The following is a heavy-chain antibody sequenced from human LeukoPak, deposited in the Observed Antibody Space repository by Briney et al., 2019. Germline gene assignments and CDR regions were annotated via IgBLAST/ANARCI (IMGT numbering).Heavy chain of an antibody. CDR1: GYTFTNYG. Sequence: ASVKVSCKASGYTFTNYGVTWVRQAPGQGLEWMGWISAYNGNTNSAQKFRGRVTMTTDTSTTTTYMELRSLRSDDTAVYYCATNEGYDFWSVSSRPFDIWGQGTKVTVSS. J-gene: IGHJ3*02. CDR2: ISAYNGNT. D-gene: IGHD3-3*01. CDR3: ATNEGYDFWSVSSRPFDI. V-gene: IGHV1-18*01.